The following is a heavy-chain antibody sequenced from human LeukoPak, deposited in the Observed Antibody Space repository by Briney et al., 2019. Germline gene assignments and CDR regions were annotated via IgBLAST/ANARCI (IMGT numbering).Heavy chain of an antibody. CDR1: GFTFSRHG. Sequence: PGGSLRLSCAASGFTFSRHGMHWVRQAPGKGLEWVAVMSFDGIHIYYADSVKGRFTISRVNSKNTLYLQMHSLRGEDTSIYYCARCSGYGMDVWGQGTTVTVSS. J-gene: IGHJ6*02. V-gene: IGHV3-30*03. CDR3: ARCSGYGMDV. D-gene: IGHD3-10*02. CDR2: MSFDGIHI.